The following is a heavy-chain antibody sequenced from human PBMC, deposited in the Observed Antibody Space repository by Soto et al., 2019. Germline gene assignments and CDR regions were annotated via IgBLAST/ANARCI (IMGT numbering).Heavy chain of an antibody. V-gene: IGHV4-4*02. D-gene: IGHD2-15*01. CDR1: GGSISGNHW. Sequence: PSETLSLTCAVSGGSISGNHWWSWVRQPPGKGLEWIGEIFHAGKTNYNPSLKSQVTIPVDRSKNQFSLKLNSVTAADTAVYYCAKQRTPDCRGSSCYTWSFDYWGQGALVTVSS. CDR3: AKQRTPDCRGSSCYTWSFDY. J-gene: IGHJ4*02. CDR2: IFHAGKT.